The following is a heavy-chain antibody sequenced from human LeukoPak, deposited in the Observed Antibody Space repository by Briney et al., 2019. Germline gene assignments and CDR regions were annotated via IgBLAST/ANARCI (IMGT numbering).Heavy chain of an antibody. CDR1: GGSISSNTYY. J-gene: IGHJ4*02. CDR2: IRYSGRT. V-gene: IGHV4-39*02. D-gene: IGHD6-25*01. Sequence: SETLSLTCTVSGGSISSNTYYWSWIRQPPGKGLEWIGSIRYSGRTYYKPPLKSRVTLSVDTSKNQLLLNLRSVTAADTAMYYCAREFNGSPDYLGQGTLVTVSS. CDR3: AREFNGSPDY.